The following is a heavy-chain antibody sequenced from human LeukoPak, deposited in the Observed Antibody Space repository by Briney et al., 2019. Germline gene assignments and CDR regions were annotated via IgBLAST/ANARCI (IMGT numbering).Heavy chain of an antibody. V-gene: IGHV4-59*01. J-gene: IGHJ6*03. CDR3: ARWFCISGTCYYMDV. Sequence: SETLSLTCSVSGHSINTYYWSWIRQPSGEAPEWIGYIYSSGSTAYSPSLKSRVTMSVDTSKNQFSLRLSSVTAADTAVYYCARWFCISGTCYYMDVWGKGTAVTVSS. CDR1: GHSINTYY. D-gene: IGHD2-2*01. CDR2: IYSSGST.